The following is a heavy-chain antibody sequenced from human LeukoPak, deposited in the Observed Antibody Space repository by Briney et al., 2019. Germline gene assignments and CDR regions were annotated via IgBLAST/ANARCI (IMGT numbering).Heavy chain of an antibody. D-gene: IGHD3-22*01. Sequence: ASVKVSCKASGGTFSSYAISWVQQAPGQGLEWMGRIIPIFGTANYAQKFQGRVTITTDESTSTAYMELSSLRSEDTTVYYCARDTYYYDSSGYSVVAFDIWGQGTMVTVSS. CDR3: ARDTYYYDSSGYSVVAFDI. CDR1: GGTFSSYA. CDR2: IIPIFGTA. V-gene: IGHV1-69*05. J-gene: IGHJ3*02.